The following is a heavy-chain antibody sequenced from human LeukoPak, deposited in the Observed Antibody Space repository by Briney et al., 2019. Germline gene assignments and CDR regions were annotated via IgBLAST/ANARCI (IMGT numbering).Heavy chain of an antibody. J-gene: IGHJ4*02. D-gene: IGHD3-22*01. CDR2: ISGSGGST. Sequence: PGGSLRLSCAASGFTFSSYAMSWVRQAPGKGLEWVSAISGSGGSTYYADSVKGRFTISRDNSKNTLYLQMNSLRAEDTAVYYCAKGGHYDSSGYYVLYYFDYWGQGTLVTVSS. V-gene: IGHV3-23*01. CDR3: AKGGHYDSSGYYVLYYFDY. CDR1: GFTFSSYA.